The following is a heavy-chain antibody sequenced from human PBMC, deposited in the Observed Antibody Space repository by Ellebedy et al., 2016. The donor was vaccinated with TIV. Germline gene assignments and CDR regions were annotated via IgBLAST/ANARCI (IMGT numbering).Heavy chain of an antibody. CDR1: EYSFTTHW. CDR2: IYPGDSDT. J-gene: IGHJ3*02. CDR3: ARRWTNVAVAGTDAFDI. Sequence: PGGSLRLSCQGSEYSFTTHWIGWVRQMPGKGLEWMGIIYPGDSDTRYSPSFQGQVTISADKSISTAYLQWSSLKASDTAMYYCARRWTNVAVAGTDAFDIWGQGTMVTVSS. V-gene: IGHV5-51*01. D-gene: IGHD6-19*01.